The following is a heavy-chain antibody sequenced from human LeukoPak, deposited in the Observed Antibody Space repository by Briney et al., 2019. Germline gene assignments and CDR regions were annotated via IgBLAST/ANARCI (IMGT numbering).Heavy chain of an antibody. V-gene: IGHV3-23*01. CDR3: AKAPVTSCRGAFCYPFDS. CDR2: TSSSDAGK. J-gene: IGHJ4*02. CDR1: GFSLSSYA. D-gene: IGHD2-15*01. Sequence: GGSLRLSCTVSGFSLSSYALSWVRRVPGKGLEWVSATSSSDAGKYYADSVRGRFTISRDNSRNTMYLQMNSLRVEDAAVYYCAKAPVTSCRGAFCYPFDSWGQGTLVTVSS.